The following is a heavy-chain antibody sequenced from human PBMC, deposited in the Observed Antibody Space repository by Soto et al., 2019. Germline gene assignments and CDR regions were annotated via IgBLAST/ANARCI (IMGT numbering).Heavy chain of an antibody. CDR1: GFAFSNAW. CDR3: TTEAQIDSSSWWGGEY. Sequence: EVQLVESGGGLVKPGGSLRLSCAASGFAFSNAWMSWVRQAPGKGLEWVGRIKSKTDGGTTDYAAPVKGRFTISRDDSKNTLYLQMNSLKTEDTAVYYCTTEAQIDSSSWWGGEYWGQGTLVTVSS. D-gene: IGHD6-13*01. J-gene: IGHJ4*02. V-gene: IGHV3-15*01. CDR2: IKSKTDGGTT.